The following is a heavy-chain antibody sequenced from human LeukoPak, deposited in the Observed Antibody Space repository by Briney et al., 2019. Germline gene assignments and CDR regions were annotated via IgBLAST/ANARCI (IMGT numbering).Heavy chain of an antibody. D-gene: IGHD6-6*01. V-gene: IGHV4-4*09. CDR3: ARRTYSSSSRYYYYYMDV. CDR2: IYTSGST. CDR1: GGSISSYY. J-gene: IGHJ6*03. Sequence: SETLSLTCTVSGGSISSYYWSWIRQPPGKGLEWIGYIYTSGSTNYNPSLKSRVTISVDTSKNQFSLKLSSVAAADTAVCYCARRTYSSSSRYYYYYMDVWGKGTTVTVSS.